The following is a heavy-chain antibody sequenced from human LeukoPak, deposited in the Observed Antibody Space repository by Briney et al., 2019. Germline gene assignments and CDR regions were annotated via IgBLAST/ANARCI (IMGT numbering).Heavy chain of an antibody. V-gene: IGHV1-58*02. Sequence: TSVKVSCKASGFTFTSSAMQWGRQARGQRLEWIGWIVVGSGNTNYAQKFQERVTITRDLSTSTAYMELSSLRSEDPAVYYRAAETRRDGYRDYWGQGPLVTVSS. CDR3: AAETRRDGYRDY. D-gene: IGHD5-24*01. J-gene: IGHJ4*02. CDR2: IVVGSGNT. CDR1: GFTFTSSA.